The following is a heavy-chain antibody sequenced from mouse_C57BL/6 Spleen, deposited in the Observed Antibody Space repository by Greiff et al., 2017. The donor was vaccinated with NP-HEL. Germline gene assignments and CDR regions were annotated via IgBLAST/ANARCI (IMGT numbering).Heavy chain of an antibody. Sequence: VQLQQSGAELVKPGASVKMFCKASGYTFTTYPIEWMKQNHGKSLEWIGNFHPYNDDTKYNEKFKGKATLTVEKSSSTVYLELSRLTSDDSAVYYCARRGYYYGSSSYWYFDVWGTGTTVTVSS. CDR2: FHPYNDDT. J-gene: IGHJ1*03. D-gene: IGHD1-1*01. CDR3: ARRGYYYGSSSYWYFDV. CDR1: GYTFTTYP. V-gene: IGHV1-47*01.